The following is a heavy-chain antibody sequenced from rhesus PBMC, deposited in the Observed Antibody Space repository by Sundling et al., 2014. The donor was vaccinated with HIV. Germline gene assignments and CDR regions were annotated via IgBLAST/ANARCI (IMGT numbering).Heavy chain of an antibody. V-gene: IGHV4-99*01. CDR1: GYSINSGYY. D-gene: IGHD4-35*01. Sequence: QVQLQESGPGLVKPSETLSLTCAVSGYSINSGYYWGWIRQPPGKGLEYIGYISGSSGSTYYNPSLKSRVTISKDTSKNQFSLKLSSVTAADTAVYYCARSYDKYEYFEFWGQGALVTVSS. J-gene: IGHJ1*01. CDR2: ISGSSGST. CDR3: ARSYDKYEYFEF.